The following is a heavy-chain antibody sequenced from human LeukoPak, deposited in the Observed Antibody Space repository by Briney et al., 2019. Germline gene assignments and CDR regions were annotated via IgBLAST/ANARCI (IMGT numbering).Heavy chain of an antibody. CDR3: ARDLPFGDSLYFDY. J-gene: IGHJ4*02. D-gene: IGHD4-17*01. CDR1: GFTFSSYS. V-gene: IGHV3-21*01. Sequence: PGGSLRLSCAASGFTFSSYSMNWVRQAPGKGLEWVSSISSSSYIYYADSVKGRFTISRDNAKNSLYLQMNSLRAEDTAVYYCARDLPFGDSLYFDYWGQGTLVTVSS. CDR2: ISSSSYI.